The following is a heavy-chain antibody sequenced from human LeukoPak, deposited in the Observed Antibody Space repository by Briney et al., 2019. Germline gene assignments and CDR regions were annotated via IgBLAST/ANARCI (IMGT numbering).Heavy chain of an antibody. CDR2: MNPNSGNT. J-gene: IGHJ4*02. V-gene: IGHV1-8*01. D-gene: IGHD3-10*01. Sequence: ASVKVSCKASGYTFTSYDINWVRQATGQGLEWMGWMNPNSGNTGYAQKFQGRVTMTRNTSISTTYMELSSLRSEDTAVYYCARGNIWFGEPNDYWGQGTLVTVSS. CDR1: GYTFTSYD. CDR3: ARGNIWFGEPNDY.